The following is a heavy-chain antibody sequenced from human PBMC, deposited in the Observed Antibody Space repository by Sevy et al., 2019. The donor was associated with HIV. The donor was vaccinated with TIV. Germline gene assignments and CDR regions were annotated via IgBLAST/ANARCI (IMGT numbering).Heavy chain of an antibody. CDR2: ISSSANYI. D-gene: IGHD3-10*01. CDR3: ARPYGSGSWEAFDI. Sequence: GGSLRLSCSASGFTFSTYTMNWVRQAPGKGLEWVSSISSSANYIYYADSLKGRFTISRDNAKKSLYLQMNSLRAEDTAVYYCARPYGSGSWEAFDIWGQGTMVTVSS. CDR1: GFTFSTYT. V-gene: IGHV3-21*01. J-gene: IGHJ3*02.